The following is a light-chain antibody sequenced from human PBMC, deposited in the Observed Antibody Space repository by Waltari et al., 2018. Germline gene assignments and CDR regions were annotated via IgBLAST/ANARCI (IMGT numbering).Light chain of an antibody. Sequence: EIVLTQSPGTLSLSPGERATLSCRASQSVSRALAWYQQNPGQAPRLLIYGASNRATGIPDRFSGSGSGTDFSLIISRLEPEDXXVYYCQHYVSLPVTFGQGTKVEIK. V-gene: IGKV3-20*01. CDR3: QHYVSLPVT. CDR2: GAS. J-gene: IGKJ1*01. CDR1: QSVSRA.